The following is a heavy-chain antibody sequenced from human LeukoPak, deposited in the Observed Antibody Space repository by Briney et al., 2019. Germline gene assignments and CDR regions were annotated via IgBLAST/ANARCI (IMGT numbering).Heavy chain of an antibody. CDR2: ISDRGDRQ. D-gene: IGHD5-24*01. Sequence: QAGGSLRLSCAASGFTFTNYAMSWVRQAPGKGREWVSAISDRGDRQYYADSVKGRFTISRDNSMNTLRLQMNSLSVEDTAVYYCVVYTGGYRSQFWGQGTLVTVSS. J-gene: IGHJ4*02. CDR3: VVYTGGYRSQF. V-gene: IGHV3-23*01. CDR1: GFTFTNYA.